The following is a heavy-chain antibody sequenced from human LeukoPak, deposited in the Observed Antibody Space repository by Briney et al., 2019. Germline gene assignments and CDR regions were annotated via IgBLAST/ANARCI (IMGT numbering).Heavy chain of an antibody. CDR3: ARFASDWTNNWFDP. V-gene: IGHV4-59*01. D-gene: IGHD3/OR15-3a*01. CDR2: IYYSGST. Sequence: SETLSLTCTVSGGSISSYYWSWIRQPPGKGLEWIGYIYYSGSTNYNPSLKSRVTKSVDTSKNQFSLKLSSVTAADTAVYYCARFASDWTNNWFDPWGQGTLVTVSS. J-gene: IGHJ5*02. CDR1: GGSISSYY.